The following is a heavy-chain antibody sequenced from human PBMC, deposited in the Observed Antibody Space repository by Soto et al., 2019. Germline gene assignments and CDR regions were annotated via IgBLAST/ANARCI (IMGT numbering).Heavy chain of an antibody. V-gene: IGHV3-30-3*01. CDR1: GFTFSSYA. J-gene: IGHJ4*02. CDR2: ISYDGSNK. Sequence: QVQLVESGGGVVQPGRSLRLSCAASGFTFSSYAMHWVRQAPGKGLERVAVISYDGSNKYYADSVKGRFTISRDNSKNTLYLQMNSLRAEDTAVYYCARARAYYFDYWGQGTLVTVSS. CDR3: ARARAYYFDY.